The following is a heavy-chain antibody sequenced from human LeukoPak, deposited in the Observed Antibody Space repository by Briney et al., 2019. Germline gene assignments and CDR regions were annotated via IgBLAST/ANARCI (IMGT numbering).Heavy chain of an antibody. D-gene: IGHD1-1*01. CDR3: ARGTSRYNWNDGVY. J-gene: IGHJ4*02. V-gene: IGHV3-66*01. CDR1: GFTFSSYG. Sequence: GGSLRLSCAASGFTFSSYGMHWVRQAPGKGLEWVSVIYSGGSTYYADSVKGRFTISRDNSKNTLYLQMNSLRAEDTAVYYCARGTSRYNWNDGVYWGQGTLVTVSS. CDR2: IYSGGST.